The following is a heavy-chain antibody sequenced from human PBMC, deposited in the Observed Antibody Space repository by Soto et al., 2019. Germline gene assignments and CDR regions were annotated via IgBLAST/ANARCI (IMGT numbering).Heavy chain of an antibody. J-gene: IGHJ6*02. Sequence: VSLRLSCGGSGFTFSTYTMNWVRQAPGKGLEWVASITGDRSFTYYADSVKGRFTISRDDAKSSLFLQMNRLRAEDTALYYCAKDLYDFWSGYMDVWGQGTTVTVSS. CDR1: GFTFSTYT. D-gene: IGHD3-3*01. CDR3: AKDLYDFWSGYMDV. CDR2: ITGDRSFT. V-gene: IGHV3-21*04.